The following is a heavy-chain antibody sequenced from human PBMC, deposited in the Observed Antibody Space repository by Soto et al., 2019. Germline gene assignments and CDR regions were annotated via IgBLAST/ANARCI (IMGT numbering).Heavy chain of an antibody. D-gene: IGHD6-13*01. V-gene: IGHV3-23*01. CDR2: ISGSGGST. CDR3: AKYNRGIAAAGILDY. CDR1: GFTFSSYA. Sequence: HPGGSLRLSCAASGFTFSSYAMSWVRQALGMGLEWVSAISGSGGSTYSADSVKGRFTISRDNSKNTLYLQMNSLRAEDTAVYYCAKYNRGIAAAGILDYWGQGTLVTVSS. J-gene: IGHJ4*02.